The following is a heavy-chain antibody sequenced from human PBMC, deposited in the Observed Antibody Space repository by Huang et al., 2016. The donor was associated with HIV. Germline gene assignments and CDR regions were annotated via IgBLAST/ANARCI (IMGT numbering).Heavy chain of an antibody. V-gene: IGHV4-34*02. D-gene: IGHD6-13*01. CDR3: ARGRGSSWSLFDT. CDR2: FNQSGRT. J-gene: IGHJ4*02. Sequence: QVQLEQWGARLLKPSETLSLPCAVYGESLRYFFWCWIRQPPGKGLEWIGEFNQSGRTNYKPSLKSRVTSAVDTSKKQFSLKLKSVTAADTSMYYCARGRGSSWSLFDTWGQGSLVTVFS. CDR1: GESLRYFF.